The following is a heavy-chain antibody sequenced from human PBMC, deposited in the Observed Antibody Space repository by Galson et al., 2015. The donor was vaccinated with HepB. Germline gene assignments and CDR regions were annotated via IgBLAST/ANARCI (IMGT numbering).Heavy chain of an antibody. Sequence: SLRLSCAASGFTFGDYAMSWFRQAPGKGLEWAGFIRSKAYGGTTEYAASVKGRFTISRDDSKSIAYLQMNSLKTEDTAVYYCTRGRIKDSSGYYPPYYYYYGMDVWGQGTTVTVSS. J-gene: IGHJ6*02. CDR3: TRGRIKDSSGYYPPYYYYYGMDV. CDR1: GFTFGDYA. V-gene: IGHV3-49*03. D-gene: IGHD3-22*01. CDR2: IRSKAYGGTT.